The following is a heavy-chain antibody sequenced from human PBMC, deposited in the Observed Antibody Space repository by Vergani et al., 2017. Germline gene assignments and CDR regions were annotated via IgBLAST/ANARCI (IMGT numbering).Heavy chain of an antibody. V-gene: IGHV3-33*01. CDR2: IWDDGSNK. CDR1: GFTFSSSG. CDR3: ARDQFTGYNYDYGRYDF. J-gene: IGHJ4*02. D-gene: IGHD4-17*01. Sequence: QVQLVESGGGVVQPGRSLRLSCAASGFTFSSSGMHWVRQAPGMGLEWVALIWDDGSNKYYTDSVKGRFTISRDTSKNTLYLQMNSLGAEDTAGYYCARDQFTGYNYDYGRYDFWGKETLVTVSS.